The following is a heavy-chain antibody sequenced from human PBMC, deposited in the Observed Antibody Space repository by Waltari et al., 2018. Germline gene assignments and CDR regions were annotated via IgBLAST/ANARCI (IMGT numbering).Heavy chain of an antibody. D-gene: IGHD6-25*01. J-gene: IGHJ6*03. CDR3: ATVRGGYYMDV. Sequence: EVQLVESGGGLVQPGGSLRLSCAASGFTFSSYSVNWVRQAPGKGVGGLLYISRCSSTMYYADSVKGRFTISRDNAKNSLYLHMDSLRAEDTAVYYCATVRGGYYMDVWGKGTTVTVSS. V-gene: IGHV3-48*04. CDR2: ISRCSSTM. CDR1: GFTFSSYS.